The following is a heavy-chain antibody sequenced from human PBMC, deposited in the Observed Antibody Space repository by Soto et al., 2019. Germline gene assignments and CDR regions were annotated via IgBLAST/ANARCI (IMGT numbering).Heavy chain of an antibody. CDR1: GGTFSSYA. D-gene: IGHD3-22*01. Sequence: SVKVSCTASGGTFSSYAISWVRQAPGQGLEWMGGIIPIFGTANYAQKFQGRVTITADKSTSTAYMELSSLRSEDTAVYYCARYYDNTANAFDIWGQGTMVTVSS. V-gene: IGHV1-69*06. J-gene: IGHJ3*02. CDR2: IIPIFGTA. CDR3: ARYYDNTANAFDI.